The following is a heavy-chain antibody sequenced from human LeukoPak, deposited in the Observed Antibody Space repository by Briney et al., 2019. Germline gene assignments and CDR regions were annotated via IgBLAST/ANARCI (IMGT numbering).Heavy chain of an antibody. D-gene: IGHD3-3*01. CDR2: INPNSGGT. J-gene: IGHJ6*02. Sequence: ASVKVSCKASGYTFIGYYMHWVRQGPGQGPEWMGWINPNSGGTNYAQKFQGRVTMTRDTSISTAYMELSRLKSDDTAVYYCARGSWSGYYGMDVWGQGTTVTVSS. V-gene: IGHV1-2*02. CDR3: ARGSWSGYYGMDV. CDR1: GYTFIGYY.